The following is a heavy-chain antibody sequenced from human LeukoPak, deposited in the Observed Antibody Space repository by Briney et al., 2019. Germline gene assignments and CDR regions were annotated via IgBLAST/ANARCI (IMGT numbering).Heavy chain of an antibody. D-gene: IGHD3-9*01. Sequence: GGSLRLSCAASGFTFSSYSMNWVRQAPGKGLEWVSYISSSSSTIYYADSVKGRFTISRDNAKNSLYLQMNSLRAEDTAVYYCASLYDILPGYSADYYYGMDVWGQGTTVTVSS. CDR3: ASLYDILPGYSADYYYGMDV. J-gene: IGHJ6*02. V-gene: IGHV3-48*01. CDR1: GFTFSSYS. CDR2: ISSSSSTI.